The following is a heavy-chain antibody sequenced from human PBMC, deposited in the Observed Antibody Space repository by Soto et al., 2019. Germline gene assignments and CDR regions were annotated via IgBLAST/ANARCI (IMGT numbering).Heavy chain of an antibody. CDR1: GGSISSGGYY. CDR2: IYYSGST. D-gene: IGHD2-15*01. V-gene: IGHV4-31*03. Sequence: SETLSLTCTVSGGSISSGGYYWSWIRQHPGKGLEWIGYIYYSGSTYYNPSLKSRVIISVDTSKNQFSLKLSSVTAADTAVYYCAREGGWPILDYWGQGTLVTVSS. J-gene: IGHJ4*02. CDR3: AREGGWPILDY.